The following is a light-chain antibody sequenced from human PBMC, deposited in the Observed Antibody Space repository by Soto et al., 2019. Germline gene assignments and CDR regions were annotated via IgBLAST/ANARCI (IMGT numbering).Light chain of an antibody. CDR3: TPYTISSTLV. Sequence: QSALTQPASVSGSPGQSITISCSGSSSDVGMYNYVSWYQNHPGKAPKLLIYDVSDRPSGVSDRFSGSKSGNTASLTISGLRAEDEADYYCTPYTISSTLVFGEGTKLTVL. CDR1: SSDVGMYNY. J-gene: IGLJ2*01. V-gene: IGLV2-14*01. CDR2: DVS.